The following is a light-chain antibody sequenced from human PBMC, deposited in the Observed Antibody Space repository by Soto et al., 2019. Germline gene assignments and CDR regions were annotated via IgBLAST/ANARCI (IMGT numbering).Light chain of an antibody. CDR1: QSVTSIY. J-gene: IGKJ1*01. V-gene: IGKV3-20*01. CDR2: GVS. CDR3: QQYGSFPWT. Sequence: EIVLTQSPGTLSLSPGERAILSCRASQSVTSIYLAWYQQKPGQAPRLVIYGVSSRATGIPDRFSGSGSGTDFALTISRLESEDFAVYYCQQYGSFPWTFGQGTKVEIK.